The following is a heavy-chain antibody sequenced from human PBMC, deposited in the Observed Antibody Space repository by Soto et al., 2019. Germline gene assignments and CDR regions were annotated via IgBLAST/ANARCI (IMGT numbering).Heavy chain of an antibody. CDR3: ARPSTTWGFGELLSGRSGGGMDV. V-gene: IGHV1-18*01. J-gene: IGHJ6*02. D-gene: IGHD3-10*01. Sequence: QVQLVQSGAEVKKPGASVKVSCKASGYTFTSYGISWVRQAPGQGLEWMGWISAYNGNTNYAQKLQGRVTMTTDTSTSTAYLELRCLRSDDTAVYFCARPSTTWGFGELLSGRSGGGMDVWGQGTTVTVSS. CDR1: GYTFTSYG. CDR2: ISAYNGNT.